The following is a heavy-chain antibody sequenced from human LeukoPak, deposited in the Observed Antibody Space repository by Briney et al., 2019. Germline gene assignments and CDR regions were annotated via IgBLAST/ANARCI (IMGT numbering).Heavy chain of an antibody. Sequence: SETLSLTCTVSGGSISSGGYYWSWIRQHPGKGLEWLGYIYYSGSTYYNPSLKSRVTISADTSKNQFSLKLSSVTAADTAVYYCARDRDDYSNYRTDYYYGMDVWGQGTTVTVSS. J-gene: IGHJ6*02. CDR3: ARDRDDYSNYRTDYYYGMDV. V-gene: IGHV4-31*03. D-gene: IGHD4-11*01. CDR1: GGSISSGGYY. CDR2: IYYSGST.